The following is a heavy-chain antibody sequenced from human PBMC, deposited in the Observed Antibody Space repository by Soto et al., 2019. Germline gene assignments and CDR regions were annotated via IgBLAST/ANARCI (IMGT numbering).Heavy chain of an antibody. V-gene: IGHV3-21*01. CDR3: ARDYSGGNAGWFDP. Sequence: PGGSLRLSCAASGFTLSSYSMNWVRQAPGKGLEWVSSISSSSSDIYYADSVKGRFTISRDNAKNSLYLQMNSLRAEDTAVYYCARDYSGGNAGWFDPWGQGTLVTISS. D-gene: IGHD2-15*01. J-gene: IGHJ5*02. CDR1: GFTLSSYS. CDR2: ISSSSSDI.